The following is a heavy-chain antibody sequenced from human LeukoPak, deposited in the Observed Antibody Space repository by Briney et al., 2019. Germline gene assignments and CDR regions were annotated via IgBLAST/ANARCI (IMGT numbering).Heavy chain of an antibody. CDR2: IHTSGDT. CDR1: GGSISSYY. CDR3: ARGPPPDFDY. J-gene: IGHJ4*02. Sequence: TSETLSLTCTVPGGSISSYYWSWIRQPAGKGLEWIGRIHTSGDTNYNPSLKSRVTMSVDTSKNQFSLKLSSVTAADTAVYYCARGPPPDFDYWGQGTLVTVFS. V-gene: IGHV4-4*07.